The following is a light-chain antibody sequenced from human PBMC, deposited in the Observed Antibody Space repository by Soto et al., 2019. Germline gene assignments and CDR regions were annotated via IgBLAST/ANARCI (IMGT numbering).Light chain of an antibody. CDR3: QQYDSSSPT. Sequence: DIQMTQSPSSLSASVGDGVTITCRASQNISVWLAWYQQRPGKAPKFLIYAASSLQTGVPSRFSGSGSGTDFTLTIRSLQPDDVATYYCQQYDSSSPTFGQGTKLEIK. CDR1: QNISVW. CDR2: AAS. V-gene: IGKV1-5*01. J-gene: IGKJ2*01.